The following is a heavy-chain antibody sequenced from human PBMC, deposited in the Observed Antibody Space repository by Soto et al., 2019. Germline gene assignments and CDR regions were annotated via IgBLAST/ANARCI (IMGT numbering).Heavy chain of an antibody. J-gene: IGHJ6*02. D-gene: IGHD3-9*01. CDR3: ARGYYDILTAGHYYYGMDV. CDR1: GGSSSSYY. Sequence: SETLSLTCTVSGGSSSSYYWSWIRQPPGKGLEWIGYIYYSGSTNYNPSLKSRVTISVDTSKNQFSLKLSSVTAADTAVYYCARGYYDILTAGHYYYGMDVWGQGTTVTVSS. V-gene: IGHV4-59*01. CDR2: IYYSGST.